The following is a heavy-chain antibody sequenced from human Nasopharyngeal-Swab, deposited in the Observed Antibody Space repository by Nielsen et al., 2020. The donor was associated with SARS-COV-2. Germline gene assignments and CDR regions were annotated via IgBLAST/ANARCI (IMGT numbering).Heavy chain of an antibody. V-gene: IGHV1-69*06. J-gene: IGHJ4*02. CDR2: IIPIFGTA. Sequence: WVRQAPGQGLEWMGGIIPIFGTANYAQKFQGRVTITADKSTSTAYMELSSLRSEDTAVYYCARDRATNYFDHWGQGTLVTVSS. CDR3: ARDRATNYFDH.